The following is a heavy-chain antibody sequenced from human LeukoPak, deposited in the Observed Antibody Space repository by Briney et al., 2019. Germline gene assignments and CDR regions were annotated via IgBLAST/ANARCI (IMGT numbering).Heavy chain of an antibody. V-gene: IGHV3-30*02. CDR1: GFTFSDYY. D-gene: IGHD5-24*01. Sequence: GGSLRLSCAASGFTFSDYYMSWIRQAPGKGLEWVAFIQSDGSDQYYADSVKGRLSISRDNSKNTLYLQMNGLRTEDTAVYYCAKRDGYNSGPFDYWGQGTLVTVSS. J-gene: IGHJ4*02. CDR2: IQSDGSDQ. CDR3: AKRDGYNSGPFDY.